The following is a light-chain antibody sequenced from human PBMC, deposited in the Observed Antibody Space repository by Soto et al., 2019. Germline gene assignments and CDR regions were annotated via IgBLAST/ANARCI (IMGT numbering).Light chain of an antibody. CDR1: QSLLHITGETF. Sequence: DVVMTHTPLSLSVAPGQPASISCKSSQSLLHITGETFLFWYLQKPGQSPQLLIYEVSTRVSVGPERFSGSGSGTDFRLEISRVATDDVGIYYCMQSTQRPPTFGQGTRLAIE. V-gene: IGKV2D-29*02. CDR2: EVS. J-gene: IGKJ5*01. CDR3: MQSTQRPPT.